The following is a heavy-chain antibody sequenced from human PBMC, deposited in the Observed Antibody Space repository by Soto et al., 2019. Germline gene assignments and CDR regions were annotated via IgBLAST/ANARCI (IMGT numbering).Heavy chain of an antibody. Sequence: QLQLQESGPGLVKPSETLSLTCAVSGGSVSSSSYYWAWIRQPPGKGLEWIGTIYYNGNTYYNPSLKIRVAISVDTSKNQCSLKLTSVTAADTAVYHCARLGVTTPAFDYWGQGTLVTVSS. V-gene: IGHV4-39*01. CDR1: GGSVSSSSYY. D-gene: IGHD4-17*01. CDR2: IYYNGNT. J-gene: IGHJ4*02. CDR3: ARLGVTTPAFDY.